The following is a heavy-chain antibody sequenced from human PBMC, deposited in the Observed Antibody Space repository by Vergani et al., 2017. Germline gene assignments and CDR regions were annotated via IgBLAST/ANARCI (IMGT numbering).Heavy chain of an antibody. V-gene: IGHV1-46*02. Sequence: QVTLVQSGAAVKKPGASATVPCTASGYIFKNYYMHWLRLAPGQGFQCVGVENFVTGAATSPQEFESRITMTRDTSTVTFYMDLSSLKYEDTAIYYCARSIGYCTSGSCRPYYFDLWGQGTLVTVSS. CDR2: ENFVTGAA. J-gene: IGHJ4*02. CDR1: GYIFKNYY. CDR3: ARSIGYCTSGSCRPYYFDL. D-gene: IGHD2-15*01.